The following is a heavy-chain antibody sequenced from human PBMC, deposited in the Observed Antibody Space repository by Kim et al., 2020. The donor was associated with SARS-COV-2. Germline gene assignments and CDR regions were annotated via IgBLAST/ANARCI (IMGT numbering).Heavy chain of an antibody. CDR2: ST. V-gene: IGHV1-46*01. CDR3: ARVKSSGYDY. D-gene: IGHD6-19*01. J-gene: IGHJ4*02. Sequence: STSYAQKFQGRVTMTRDTSTSTVYMELSSLRSEDTAVYYCARVKSSGYDYWGQGTLVTVSS.